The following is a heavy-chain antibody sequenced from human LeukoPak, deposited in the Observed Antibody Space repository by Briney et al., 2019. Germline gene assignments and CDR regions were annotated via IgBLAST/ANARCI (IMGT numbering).Heavy chain of an antibody. CDR2: IIPIFGTA. D-gene: IGHD4-23*01. Sequence: SVKVSCKASGGTFSSYAISWVRQAPGQGLEWMGGIIPIFGTANYAQKFQGRVTITADESTSTAYMELSSLRSEDTAVYYCARAPFDYGGENDWFDPWGQGTLVTVSS. J-gene: IGHJ5*02. CDR1: GGTFSSYA. CDR3: ARAPFDYGGENDWFDP. V-gene: IGHV1-69*13.